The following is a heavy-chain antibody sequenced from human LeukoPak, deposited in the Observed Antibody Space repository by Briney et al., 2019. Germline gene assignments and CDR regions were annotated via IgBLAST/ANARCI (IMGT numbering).Heavy chain of an antibody. CDR1: GGSFSGYY. V-gene: IGHV4-34*01. D-gene: IGHD4-17*01. J-gene: IGHJ4*02. CDR2: VYYSGST. CDR3: ARFFKGGDNGDYSDY. Sequence: SETLSLTCAVYGGSFSGYYWSWIRQPPGKGLEWIGSVYYSGSTYYNPSLKSRVTISIDTSKKQFSLKVNSVTAADTAVYYCARFFKGGDNGDYSDYWGQGTLVTVSS.